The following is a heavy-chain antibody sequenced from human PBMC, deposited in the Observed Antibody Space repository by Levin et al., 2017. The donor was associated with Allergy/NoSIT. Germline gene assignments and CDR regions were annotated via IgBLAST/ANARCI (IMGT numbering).Heavy chain of an antibody. CDR1: GFSLSTRGVG. V-gene: IGHV2-5*02. CDR2: IYWDDDK. D-gene: IGHD6-13*01. Sequence: GSGPTLVKPTQTLTLTCTFSGFSLSTRGVGVGWIRQPPGKALEWLALIYWDDDKRYSPSLKSRITITKDTSKNQVVLTMTNMDPVDTGTYYCAHRYGSSWTGNWFDPWGQGTLVTVSS. J-gene: IGHJ5*02. CDR3: AHRYGSSWTGNWFDP.